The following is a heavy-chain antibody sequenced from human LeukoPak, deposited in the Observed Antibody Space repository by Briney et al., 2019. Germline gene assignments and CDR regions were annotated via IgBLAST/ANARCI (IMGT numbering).Heavy chain of an antibody. CDR2: VKSTSGST. D-gene: IGHD5-18*01. CDR1: GYIFSNYD. V-gene: IGHV1-8*01. CDR3: ARGVRGGAGVYSYGFYFDY. J-gene: IGHJ4*02. Sequence: ASVKVSCQTSGYIFSNYDINWVRQAPGEGLEWMGWVKSTSGSTAIARRFQGRVSMTRDTSTNTAHTELSGLTSEDTAVFYCARGVRGGAGVYSYGFYFDYWGQGTPLIVSS.